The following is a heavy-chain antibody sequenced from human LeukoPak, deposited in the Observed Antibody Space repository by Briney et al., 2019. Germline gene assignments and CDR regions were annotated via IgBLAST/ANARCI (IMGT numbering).Heavy chain of an antibody. CDR1: GFTFSSYA. Sequence: GGSLRLSCAASGFTFSSYAMHWVRQAPGKGLEWVAVISYDGSNKYYADSVKGRFTISRDNSKNTLYLQMNSLRAEDTAVCYCAREGDYYDSSGYSPGAFDYWGQGTLVTVSS. CDR2: ISYDGSNK. J-gene: IGHJ4*02. D-gene: IGHD3-22*01. V-gene: IGHV3-30-3*01. CDR3: AREGDYYDSSGYSPGAFDY.